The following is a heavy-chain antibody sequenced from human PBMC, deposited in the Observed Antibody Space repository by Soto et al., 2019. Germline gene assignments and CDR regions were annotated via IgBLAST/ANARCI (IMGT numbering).Heavy chain of an antibody. CDR2: IWYDGSNK. CDR1: GFAFSSYG. D-gene: IGHD6-19*01. Sequence: GGSLRLSCAASGFAFSSYGMHWVRQAPGKGLEWVAVIWYDGSNKYYADSVKGRFTISRDNSKNTLYLQMNSLRAEDTAVYYCARDHYSSGLINWFDPWGQGTLVTVSS. J-gene: IGHJ5*02. CDR3: ARDHYSSGLINWFDP. V-gene: IGHV3-33*01.